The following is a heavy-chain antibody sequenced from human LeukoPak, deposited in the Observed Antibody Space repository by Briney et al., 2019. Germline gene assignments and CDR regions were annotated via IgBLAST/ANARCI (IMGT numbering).Heavy chain of an antibody. V-gene: IGHV6-1*01. CDR1: GDSVSGNSGA. J-gene: IGHJ3*02. D-gene: IGHD5-12*01. CDR2: TYYRSRWRN. Sequence: SQTPSLTCAISGDSVSGNSGALNWIRQSPSRGPEWLVRTYYRSRWRNDYSVSVKSRISINPDTSKNQFSLQLKSVTPEDTAVYYCVRAFRGYSGYDAFDIWGQGIMVTVSS. CDR3: VRAFRGYSGYDAFDI.